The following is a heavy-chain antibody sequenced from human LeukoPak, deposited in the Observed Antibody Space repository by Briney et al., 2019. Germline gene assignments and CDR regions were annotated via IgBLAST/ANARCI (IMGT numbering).Heavy chain of an antibody. J-gene: IGHJ4*02. CDR3: ARDGGEQLVGPFDY. D-gene: IGHD6-6*01. CDR1: GFTFSNYA. CDR2: ISSSGFGT. V-gene: IGHV3-23*01. Sequence: GGSLRLSCAASGFTFSNYAMSWVRQAPGKGLEWVSAISSSGFGTYYADSVKGRFTISRDNAKNSLYLQMNSLRAEDTAVYYCARDGGEQLVGPFDYWGQGTLVTVSS.